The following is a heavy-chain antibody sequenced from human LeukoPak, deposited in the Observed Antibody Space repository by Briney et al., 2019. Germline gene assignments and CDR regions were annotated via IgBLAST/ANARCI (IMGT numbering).Heavy chain of an antibody. CDR3: ARVPRDSSGYYYFDY. CDR2: INSDGINT. D-gene: IGHD3-22*01. J-gene: IGHJ4*02. Sequence: GGSLRLSCAASGFTFSNYWMHWVRQAPGKGLVWVSRINSDGINTSYADSVKGRFTISRDNAKNTLYLQMNSLRAEDTAVYYCARVPRDSSGYYYFDYWGQGTLVTVSS. CDR1: GFTFSNYW. V-gene: IGHV3-74*01.